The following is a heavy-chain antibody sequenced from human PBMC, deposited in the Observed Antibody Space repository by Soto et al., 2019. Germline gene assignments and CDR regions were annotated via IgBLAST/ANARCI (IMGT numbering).Heavy chain of an antibody. D-gene: IGHD2-21*01. J-gene: IGHJ6*03. V-gene: IGHV4-34*01. CDR2: INPGGST. CDR1: GGSFSGYY. CDR3: ARGGGDYYMDV. Sequence: PSETLSLTCAVYGGSFSGYYWSWIRQPPGKGLEWIGEINPGGSTNYSPSLKSRLTMSVDTSKNQFSLKLSSVTAADTAVFYCARGGGDYYMDVWGDGTTVTSP.